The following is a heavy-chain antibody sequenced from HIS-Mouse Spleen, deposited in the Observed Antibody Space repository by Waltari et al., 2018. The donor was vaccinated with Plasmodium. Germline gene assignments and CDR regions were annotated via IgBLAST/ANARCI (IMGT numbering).Heavy chain of an antibody. V-gene: IGHV4-39*07. CDR3: ARGTLMTTVTTRYFDY. D-gene: IGHD4-4*01. CDR1: GGSISSSSYY. Sequence: QLQLQESGPGLVKPSETPSLTCTVPGGSISSSSYYWGWIRQPPGKGLEWIGSIYYSGSTYYNPSLKSRVTISVDTSKNQFSLKLSSVTAADTAVYYCARGTLMTTVTTRYFDYWGQGTLVTVSS. J-gene: IGHJ4*02. CDR2: IYYSGST.